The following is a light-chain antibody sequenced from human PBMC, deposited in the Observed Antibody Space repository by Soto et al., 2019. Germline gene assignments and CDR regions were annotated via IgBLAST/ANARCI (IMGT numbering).Light chain of an antibody. V-gene: IGKV1-39*01. CDR1: HSIATF. Sequence: ESQMTQSPSSLSASPGETVTITCRASHSIATFLNSYQQKPGKAPKILISAASRLQSGVPARFSGRGSGTVFTITISSLQPEDFATYYCQQSSNTVWTFGQGTKVEIQ. J-gene: IGKJ1*01. CDR2: AAS. CDR3: QQSSNTVWT.